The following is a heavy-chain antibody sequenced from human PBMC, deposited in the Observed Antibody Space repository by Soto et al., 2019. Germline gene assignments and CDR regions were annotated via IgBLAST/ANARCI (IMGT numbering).Heavy chain of an antibody. Sequence: GESLKISCKGSGYSFRNNWITWVRQMPGKGLEWMGRIYRTDSYTSYSRSFQGHVSFSADTSINTSYLPWSSLRAADTAIHYWPSPVGAHYDPSGYHSALDYWRKRNPVTVSS. CDR1: GYSFRNNW. CDR3: PSPVGAHYDPSGYHSALDY. V-gene: IGHV5-10-1*01. J-gene: IGHJ4*02. D-gene: IGHD3-22*01. CDR2: IYRTDSYT.